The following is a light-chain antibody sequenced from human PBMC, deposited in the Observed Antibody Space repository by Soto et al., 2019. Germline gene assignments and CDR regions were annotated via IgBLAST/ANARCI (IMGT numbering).Light chain of an antibody. J-gene: IGKJ2*01. V-gene: IGKV3-11*01. Sequence: EIVLTQSPATLSLSPGERATLSYRASQSVSSSLAWYQQKPGQAPRLLIYDASNRAPGILARFSGSGSGTDFTLTISSLEPEDFAVYCCQQRSNWPPYTFGQGTKLEIK. CDR2: DAS. CDR1: QSVSSS. CDR3: QQRSNWPPYT.